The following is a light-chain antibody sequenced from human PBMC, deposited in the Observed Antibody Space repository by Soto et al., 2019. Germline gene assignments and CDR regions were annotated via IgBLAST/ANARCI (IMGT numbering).Light chain of an antibody. CDR1: TSNIGSQT. J-gene: IGLJ2*01. CDR3: ASWDDSLNGPV. V-gene: IGLV1-44*01. Sequence: QSVLTQPPSASGTPGQRVSISCSGSTSNIGSQTVNWYQRLPGTAPKLLIYIDNQRPSGVPDRFSGSKSGTSASLAISGLQTEDEADYVSASWDDSLNGPVFGGGTKLTVL. CDR2: IDN.